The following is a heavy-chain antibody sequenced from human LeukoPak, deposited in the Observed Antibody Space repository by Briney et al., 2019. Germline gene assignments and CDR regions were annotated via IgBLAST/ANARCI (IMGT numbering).Heavy chain of an antibody. D-gene: IGHD3-3*01. J-gene: IGHJ4*02. CDR3: ARAGGTILGVVIPFDY. CDR1: GFTVSSNY. Sequence: GGSLRLSCAASGFTVSSNYMSWVRQAPGKGLAWVSVIYSGGSTYYADSVKGRFTISRDNSKKTLYLQMNSLRAEDTAVYYCARAGGTILGVVIPFDYCGQRTLVTLSS. V-gene: IGHV3-66*02. CDR2: IYSGGST.